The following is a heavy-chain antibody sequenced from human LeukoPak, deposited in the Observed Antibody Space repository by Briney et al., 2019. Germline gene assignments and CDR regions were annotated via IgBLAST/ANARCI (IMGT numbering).Heavy chain of an antibody. V-gene: IGHV5-51*01. CDR2: IYPGDSDT. J-gene: IGHJ4*02. Sequence: GESLKISCKGSGYSFTSYWIGWVRQMPGKGLERMGIIYPGDSDTRYSPSFQGQVTISADKSISTAYLQWSSLKASDTAMYYCARQGCSSTSCSPGLNFDYWGQGTLVTVSS. CDR1: GYSFTSYW. CDR3: ARQGCSSTSCSPGLNFDY. D-gene: IGHD2-2*01.